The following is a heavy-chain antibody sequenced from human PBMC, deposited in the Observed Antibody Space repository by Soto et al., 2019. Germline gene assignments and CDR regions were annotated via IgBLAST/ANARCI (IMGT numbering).Heavy chain of an antibody. CDR2: IYYSGTF. Sequence: SETLSLTCTVSGGSISSYYWSWIRQPPGKGLEWIGYIYYSGTFNYGPSLRSRVTISLDTSKNQISLKLSSVTAADTAVYYCARSKDYYYSSGFDHWGQGTLVTVSS. D-gene: IGHD3-22*01. J-gene: IGHJ4*02. CDR3: ARSKDYYYSSGFDH. CDR1: GGSISSYY. V-gene: IGHV4-59*01.